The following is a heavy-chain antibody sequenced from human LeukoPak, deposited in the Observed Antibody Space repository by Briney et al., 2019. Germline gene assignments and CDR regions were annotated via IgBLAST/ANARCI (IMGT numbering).Heavy chain of an antibody. V-gene: IGHV4-34*01. J-gene: IGHJ5*02. CDR1: GGSFSGYY. D-gene: IGHD6-19*01. CDR3: ARGAPSRAVAGTDWFDP. Sequence: SETLSLTCAVYGGSFSGYYWSWIRQPPGKGLEWIGEINHGGSTNYNPSLKSRVTISVDTSKNQFSLKLSSVTAADTAVYYCARGAPSRAVAGTDWFDPWGQGTLVTVSS. CDR2: INHGGST.